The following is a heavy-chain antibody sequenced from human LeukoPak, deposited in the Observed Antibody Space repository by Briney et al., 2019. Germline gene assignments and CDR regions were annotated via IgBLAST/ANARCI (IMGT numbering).Heavy chain of an antibody. J-gene: IGHJ4*02. CDR2: IYSDGTT. CDR3: ARWHTSGGNYFYDY. D-gene: IGHD3-22*01. Sequence: GGSLRLSCAASGFTFSSYGMHWVRQAPERGLEWVSIIYSDGTTYYADSVKGRFAISRDNSKNTLYLQMNSLRAEDTAVYYCARWHTSGGNYFYDYWGQGTLVTVSS. V-gene: IGHV3-53*01. CDR1: GFTFSSYG.